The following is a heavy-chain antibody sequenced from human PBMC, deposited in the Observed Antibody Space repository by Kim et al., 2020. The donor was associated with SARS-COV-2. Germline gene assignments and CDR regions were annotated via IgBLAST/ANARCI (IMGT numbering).Heavy chain of an antibody. J-gene: IGHJ4*02. CDR1: RGSISSGGYY. D-gene: IGHD6-6*01. Sequence: SETLSLTCTVSRGSISSGGYYWSWIRQHPGKGLEWIGYIYYSGSTYYNPSLKSRVTISIDTSKNQFSLKLSSVTAADTAVYYCATYIAARPFDYWGQGTLVTVSS. V-gene: IGHV4-31*03. CDR3: ATYIAARPFDY. CDR2: IYYSGST.